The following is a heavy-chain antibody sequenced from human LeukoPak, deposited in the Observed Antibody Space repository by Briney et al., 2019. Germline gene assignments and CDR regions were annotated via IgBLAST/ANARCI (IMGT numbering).Heavy chain of an antibody. D-gene: IGHD6-13*01. CDR1: VYTFTSYY. Sequence: ASVTVSCKASVYTFTSYYMHWVRQAPGQGLEWMGIINPSGGSTSYAQKFQGRVTMTRDTSTSTVYMELSSLRSEDTAVYHCARDTTPSMAAAGTYNWFDPWGQGTLVTVSS. CDR2: INPSGGST. V-gene: IGHV1-46*01. J-gene: IGHJ5*02. CDR3: ARDTTPSMAAAGTYNWFDP.